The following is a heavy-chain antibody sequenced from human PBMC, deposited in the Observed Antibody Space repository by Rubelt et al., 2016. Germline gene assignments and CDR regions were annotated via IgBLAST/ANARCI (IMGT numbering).Heavy chain of an antibody. Sequence: VQLVESGGGLVQPGGSLRLSCAASGFTFSSYSMNWVRPAPGKGLEWVSYISSSSSTIYYADSVKGRFTISRDNAKNSMYLQMNSLRAEDTAVYYCEGYCSGGSCQLYYGMDVWGQGTTVTVSS. J-gene: IGHJ6*02. V-gene: IGHV3-48*01. CDR1: GFTFSSYS. CDR2: ISSSSSTI. D-gene: IGHD2-15*01. CDR3: EGYCSGGSCQLYYGMDV.